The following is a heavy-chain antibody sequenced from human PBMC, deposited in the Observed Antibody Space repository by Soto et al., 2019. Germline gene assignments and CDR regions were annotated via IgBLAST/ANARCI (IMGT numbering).Heavy chain of an antibody. CDR2: ISSRGDRT. D-gene: IGHD5-18*01. J-gene: IGHJ6*02. Sequence: HPGGSLRLSCAGSGFTFSRYAMNWVRQAPGKGLEWVSIISSRGDRTSYAESVKGRFTISRDDSKNTLFLHMNSLGAEDTAVYYCAKETGYSYGFQPNALDVWGQGTTVTV. CDR3: AKETGYSYGFQPNALDV. CDR1: GFTFSRYA. V-gene: IGHV3-23*01.